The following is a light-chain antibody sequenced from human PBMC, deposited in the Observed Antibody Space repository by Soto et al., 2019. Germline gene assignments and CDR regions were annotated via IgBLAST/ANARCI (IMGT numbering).Light chain of an antibody. V-gene: IGLV2-14*01. CDR2: DVS. Sequence: QSALTQPASVSGSPGQSITISCTGTSSDVGGYNYVSWYQQHPGKAPKLIIYDVSNRPSGVSNRFSGSKSGNTASLNISGLQAEDEADYYCSSYTSSSTLEVFGGGTQLTVL. CDR3: SSYTSSSTLEV. CDR1: SSDVGGYNY. J-gene: IGLJ7*01.